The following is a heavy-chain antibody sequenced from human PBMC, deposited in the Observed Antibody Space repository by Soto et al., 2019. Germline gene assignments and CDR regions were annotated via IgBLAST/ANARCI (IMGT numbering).Heavy chain of an antibody. J-gene: IGHJ6*02. CDR3: ARAPSMLYSGSRDYVYRCGLDV. Sequence: QVQLVQSGAEVKKPGASTKVSCKASGYTFPDYAIHWVRQAPGPRLAWMGWINAGNGITKYSEKFQGRVTFTRDTSANTAYMEVTRLKSEDTALFFCARAPSMLYSGSRDYVYRCGLDVCGQGTTVTASS. D-gene: IGHD2-8*01. CDR2: INAGNGIT. V-gene: IGHV1-3*01. CDR1: GYTFPDYA.